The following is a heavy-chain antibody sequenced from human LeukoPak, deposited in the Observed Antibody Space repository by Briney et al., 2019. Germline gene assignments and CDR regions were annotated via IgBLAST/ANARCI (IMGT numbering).Heavy chain of an antibody. CDR2: IASETYGGTA. CDR1: GFTFCDYA. CDR3: TRDQTPYY. Sequence: GGSLRLSCTASGFTFCDYAMTWVRQAPGKGLEWVGFIASETYGGTAKYAASVKGRFTISRDDSKSIAYLQMNSLKTEDTAVYYCTRDQTPYYWGQGTLVTVSS. J-gene: IGHJ4*02. V-gene: IGHV3-49*04.